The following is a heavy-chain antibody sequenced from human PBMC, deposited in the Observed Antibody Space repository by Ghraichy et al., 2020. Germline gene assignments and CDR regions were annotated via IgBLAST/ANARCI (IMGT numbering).Heavy chain of an antibody. CDR3: AKRVITGYSSGNWYFDL. CDR2: ISASDSST. J-gene: IGHJ2*01. V-gene: IGHV3-23*01. CDR1: GFTFSSYA. Sequence: GESLNISCAASGFTFSSYAMSWVRQAPGKGLEWVSLISASDSSTYYADSVKGRFTISRDNSKSTLWLQMNSLRADDTAVYHCAKRVITGYSSGNWYFDLWGRGTLVTVSS. D-gene: IGHD6-19*01.